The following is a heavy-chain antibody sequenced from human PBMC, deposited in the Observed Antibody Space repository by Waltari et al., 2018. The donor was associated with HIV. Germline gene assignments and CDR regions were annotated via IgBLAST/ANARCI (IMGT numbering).Heavy chain of an antibody. D-gene: IGHD2-2*01. CDR1: GFSFSTYG. Sequence: QVQLVESGGGVVQPGRYLRLSCAASGFSFSTYGMHWVRQAPGKGLEWVAVISYDGSNKYYGDSVKGRFTISRDDSKNTLSLQMNSLRAEDTAVYYCAKVKKYQALSVFPDYYYGMDVWGQGTTVTVSS. V-gene: IGHV3-30*18. CDR3: AKVKKYQALSVFPDYYYGMDV. CDR2: ISYDGSNK. J-gene: IGHJ6*02.